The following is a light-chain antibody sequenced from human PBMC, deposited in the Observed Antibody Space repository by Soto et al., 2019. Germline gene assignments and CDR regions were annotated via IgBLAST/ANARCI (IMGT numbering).Light chain of an antibody. J-gene: IGKJ1*01. Sequence: EIVLTQSPRTLSLSPMEIATLSCMASQSVSNNYLAWYQQKPGQAPRLLIYGASNRATGIPDRFSGSGSGTDFTLTISRLETEDFAVYYCQQYGSSGTFGQGTKVDI. CDR3: QQYGSSGT. CDR2: GAS. CDR1: QSVSNNY. V-gene: IGKV3-20*01.